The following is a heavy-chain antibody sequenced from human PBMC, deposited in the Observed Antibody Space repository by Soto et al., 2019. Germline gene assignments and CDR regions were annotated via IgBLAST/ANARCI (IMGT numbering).Heavy chain of an antibody. Sequence: GESLKISCKGSGFSFTSYWISWVRQMPGKGLEWMGRVDPSDSYTNYSPSFQGHVTISADKSISTAYLQWSSLKASDTAMYYCARSRGYCSGILCSTYYYYYGMDVWGQGTTVTVSS. J-gene: IGHJ6*02. CDR3: ARSRGYCSGILCSTYYYYYGMDV. CDR1: GFSFTSYW. CDR2: VDPSDSYT. V-gene: IGHV5-10-1*01. D-gene: IGHD2-15*01.